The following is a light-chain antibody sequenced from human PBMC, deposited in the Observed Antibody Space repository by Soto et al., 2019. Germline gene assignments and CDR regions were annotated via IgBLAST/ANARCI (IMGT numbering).Light chain of an antibody. CDR2: AAS. CDR3: QQYVSSPIT. J-gene: IGKJ5*01. Sequence: ILFSLYPVTLSRCPGDNVILSRRASQSLSISDLAWHQQKPGQAPRLLIYAASSRAAGIPDRFSGSGSGTDFTLTINRLEPEDFAVYYCQQYVSSPITFGQGTRLEIK. CDR1: QSLSISD. V-gene: IGKV3-20*01.